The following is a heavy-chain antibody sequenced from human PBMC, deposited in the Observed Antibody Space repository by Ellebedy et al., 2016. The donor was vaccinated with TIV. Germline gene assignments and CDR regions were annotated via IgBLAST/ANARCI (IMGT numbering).Heavy chain of an antibody. CDR3: ARSYGDYGGGYFDY. D-gene: IGHD4-17*01. Sequence: PGGSLRLSCAASGFTFSSYEMYWVRQVTGKGLECVSAIGTTGDTSYPGSVKGRFTISRENAKNSVFLQMNSLRAGDTAVYYCARSYGDYGGGYFDYWGQGTLVTVSS. CDR2: IGTTGDT. J-gene: IGHJ4*02. CDR1: GFTFSSYE. V-gene: IGHV3-13*01.